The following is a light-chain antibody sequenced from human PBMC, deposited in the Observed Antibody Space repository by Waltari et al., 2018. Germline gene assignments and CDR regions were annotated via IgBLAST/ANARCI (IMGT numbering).Light chain of an antibody. Sequence: EIVLIQSPATLSLSPGDRATLSCRASQSVSSYLAWYQQKPGQAPRLLIYDASNRATGIPARFSGSGSGTDFTLTISSLEPEDFAVYYCQQRSNWPRTFGQGTKVEIK. CDR3: QQRSNWPRT. CDR2: DAS. J-gene: IGKJ1*01. CDR1: QSVSSY. V-gene: IGKV3-11*01.